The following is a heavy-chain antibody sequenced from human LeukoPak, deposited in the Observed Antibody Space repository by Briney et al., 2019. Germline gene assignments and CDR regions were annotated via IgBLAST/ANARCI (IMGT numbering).Heavy chain of an antibody. V-gene: IGHV4-39*07. Sequence: SETLSLTCTVSGGSISSSSYYWGWIRQPPGKGLEWIGSIYYSGSTYYNPSLKSRVTISVDTSKNQFSLKLSSVTAADTAVYYCARALEIVATIGHDYWGQGTLVTVSS. CDR1: GGSISSSSYY. D-gene: IGHD5-12*01. CDR2: IYYSGST. J-gene: IGHJ4*02. CDR3: ARALEIVATIGHDY.